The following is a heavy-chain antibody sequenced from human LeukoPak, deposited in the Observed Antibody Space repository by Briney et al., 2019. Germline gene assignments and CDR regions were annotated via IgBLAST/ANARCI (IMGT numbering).Heavy chain of an antibody. CDR2: ISSSSTYI. J-gene: IGHJ6*03. CDR1: GFTFSSYT. Sequence: GGSLRLSCAASGFTFSSYTMIWVRQAPGKGLEWVSSISSSSTYIYYADSVKGRFTISRDNSKNTLYLQMNSLRAEDTGVYYCAREKGATTVYYYYMDVWGKGTTVTVSS. V-gene: IGHV3-21*01. CDR3: AREKGATTVYYYYMDV. D-gene: IGHD1-26*01.